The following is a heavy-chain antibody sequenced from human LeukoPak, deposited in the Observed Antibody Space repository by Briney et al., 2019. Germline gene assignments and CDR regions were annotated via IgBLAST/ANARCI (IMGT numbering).Heavy chain of an antibody. CDR3: ARTSSATISPIDY. D-gene: IGHD5-24*01. V-gene: IGHV4-59*08. Sequence: SETLSLTCTVSGSSISSYYWIWIRQPPGQGLEWIGYIYYSGSTNYNPSLKSRVTISVDTAKNQFSLKLSSVTAADTAVYYCARTSSATISPIDYWGQGTLVTVSS. J-gene: IGHJ4*02. CDR2: IYYSGST. CDR1: GSSISSYY.